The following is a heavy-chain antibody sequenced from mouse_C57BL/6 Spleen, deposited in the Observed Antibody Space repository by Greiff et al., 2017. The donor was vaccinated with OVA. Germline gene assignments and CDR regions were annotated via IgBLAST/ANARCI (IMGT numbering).Heavy chain of an antibody. CDR1: GYTFTDYE. CDR2: IDPETGGT. CDR3: TRNVYYYGSNYFDY. J-gene: IGHJ2*01. V-gene: IGHV1-15*01. Sequence: QVQLQQSGAELVRPGASVTLSCKASGYTFTDYEMHWVKQTPVHGLEWIGAIDPETGGTAYNQKFKGKAILTADKSSSTAYMELRSLTSEDSAVYDCTRNVYYYGSNYFDYWGQGTTLTVSS. D-gene: IGHD1-1*01.